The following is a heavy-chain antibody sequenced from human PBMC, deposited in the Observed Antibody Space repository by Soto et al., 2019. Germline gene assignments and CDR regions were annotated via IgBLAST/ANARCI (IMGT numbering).Heavy chain of an antibody. D-gene: IGHD2-15*01. V-gene: IGHV3-30-3*01. CDR2: ISYDGSNK. Sequence: PVGSLRLSCAASGFTFSSYAMHWVRQAPGKGLEWVAVISYDGSNKYYADSVKGRFTISRDNSKNTLYLQMNSLRAEDTAVYYCARAGIPGSVCGMDVWGQGTTVTVSS. CDR3: ARAGIPGSVCGMDV. J-gene: IGHJ6*02. CDR1: GFTFSSYA.